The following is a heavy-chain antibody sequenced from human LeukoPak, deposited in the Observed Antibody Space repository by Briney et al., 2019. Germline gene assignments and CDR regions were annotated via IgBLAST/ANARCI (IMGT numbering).Heavy chain of an antibody. V-gene: IGHV1-2*02. Sequence: ASVKASCKASGYTLTGYYMHWVRQAPGQGLEWMGWINPNSDGTNYAQKFQGRVTMTRDTSISTAYMELSRLRSDDTAVYYCARPIERITGAFDIWGQGTMVTVSS. CDR2: INPNSDGT. CDR3: ARPIERITGAFDI. CDR1: GYTLTGYY. D-gene: IGHD3-3*01. J-gene: IGHJ3*02.